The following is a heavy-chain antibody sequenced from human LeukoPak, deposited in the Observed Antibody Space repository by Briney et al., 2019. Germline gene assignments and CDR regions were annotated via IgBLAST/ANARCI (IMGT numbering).Heavy chain of an antibody. CDR1: GGSITSNNW. CDR2: IYHSGST. Sequence: SETLSLTCAVSGGSITSNNWWSWVRQPPGKGLEWIGEIYHSGSTNYNPSLKSRVTISIDTSKNQFSLKLSSVTAADTAVYYCARQNFYRYCRNTSCYRPYYYYYMDVWGKGTTVTISS. CDR3: ARQNFYRYCRNTSCYRPYYYYYMDV. D-gene: IGHD2-2*01. V-gene: IGHV4-4*02. J-gene: IGHJ6*03.